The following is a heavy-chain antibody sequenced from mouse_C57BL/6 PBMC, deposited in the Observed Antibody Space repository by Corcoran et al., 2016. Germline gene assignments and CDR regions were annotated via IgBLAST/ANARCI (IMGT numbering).Heavy chain of an antibody. CDR3: ARSLYGNLGFAY. CDR1: GYTFTDYY. CDR2: INPNNGGT. J-gene: IGHJ3*01. D-gene: IGHD2-1*01. Sequence: EVQLQQSGPELVKPGASVKISCKASGYTFTDYYMNWVKQSHGKSLEWIGDINPNNGGTSYNQKFKGKATLTVDKSSSTAYMELRSLTSEDSAVYYCARSLYGNLGFAYWGQGTLVTVSA. V-gene: IGHV1-26*01.